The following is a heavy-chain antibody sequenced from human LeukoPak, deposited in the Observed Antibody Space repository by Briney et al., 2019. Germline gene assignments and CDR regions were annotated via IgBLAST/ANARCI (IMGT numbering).Heavy chain of an antibody. Sequence: PGGSLRLSCAASGFTFSAYAMHWVRQAPGKGLHWVALISYDGSSEYYADSVKGRFTISRDNSKNTLYLQMNSLRAEDTAVYYCAKDLEEDVGGFDYWGQGTLVTVSS. V-gene: IGHV3-30-3*01. D-gene: IGHD4-23*01. CDR2: ISYDGSSE. CDR3: AKDLEEDVGGFDY. CDR1: GFTFSAYA. J-gene: IGHJ4*02.